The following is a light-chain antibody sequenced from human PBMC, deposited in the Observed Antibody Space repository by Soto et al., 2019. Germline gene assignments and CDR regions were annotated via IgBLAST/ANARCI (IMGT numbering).Light chain of an antibody. Sequence: QPVLTQSPSASASLGASVKLTCTLSSGHSSYAIAWHQQQPEKGPRYLMKLNSDGSHNKGDGIPDRFSASSSGAERYLTISGLQSEDEADYYCQTWGTGIHVVFGGGTKLTVL. J-gene: IGLJ2*01. CDR2: LNSDGSH. CDR1: SGHSSYA. V-gene: IGLV4-69*01. CDR3: QTWGTGIHVV.